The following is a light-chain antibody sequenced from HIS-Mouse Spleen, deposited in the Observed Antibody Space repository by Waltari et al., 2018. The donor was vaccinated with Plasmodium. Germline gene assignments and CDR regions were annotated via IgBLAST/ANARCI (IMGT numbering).Light chain of an antibody. CDR2: KDS. J-gene: IGLJ1*01. CDR1: ALPKQY. V-gene: IGLV3-25*03. Sequence: SYELTQPPSVSVSPGPTARITCSGDALPKQYAYWYQQKPGQAPGLVIYKDSERPSGIPERFSGSSSGTTVTLTISGVQAEDEADYYCQSADSSGTYVFGTGTKVTVL. CDR3: QSADSSGTYV.